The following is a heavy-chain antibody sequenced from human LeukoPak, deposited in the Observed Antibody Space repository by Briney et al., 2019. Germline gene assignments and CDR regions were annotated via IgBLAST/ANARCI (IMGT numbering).Heavy chain of an antibody. Sequence: SVKVSCKASGGTFSSYAISRVRQAPGQGLEWMGGIIPIFGTANYAQKFQGRVTVTADESTSTAYMELSSLRSEDTAVYYCAVALELYGSGSYNGMDVWGKGTTVTVSS. CDR1: GGTFSSYA. CDR2: IIPIFGTA. V-gene: IGHV1-69*01. J-gene: IGHJ6*04. D-gene: IGHD3-10*01. CDR3: AVALELYGSGSYNGMDV.